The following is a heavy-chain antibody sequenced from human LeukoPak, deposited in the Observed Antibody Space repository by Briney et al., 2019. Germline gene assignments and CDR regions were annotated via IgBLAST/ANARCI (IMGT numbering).Heavy chain of an antibody. CDR1: GFTFSSYA. J-gene: IGHJ4*02. D-gene: IGHD3-9*01. V-gene: IGHV3-30-3*01. CDR2: ISYDGSNK. Sequence: PGRSLRLSCAASGFTFSSYAMHWVRQAPGKGLEWVAVISYDGSNKYYADSVKGRFTISRDNSKNTLYLQMNSLRAEDTAVYYCAREYLDWLSPGRYWGQGILVTVSS. CDR3: AREYLDWLSPGRY.